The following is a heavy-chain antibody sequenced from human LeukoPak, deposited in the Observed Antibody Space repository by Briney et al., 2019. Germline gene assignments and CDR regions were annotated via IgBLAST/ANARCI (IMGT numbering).Heavy chain of an antibody. V-gene: IGHV3-30*18. CDR2: ISYDGSNK. D-gene: IGHD2-15*01. Sequence: GGSLRLSCAASGFTFSSYVMHWVRQAPGKGLEWVAVISYDGSNKYYADSVKGRFTISRDNSKNTLYLQMNSLRAEDTAVYYCANGYCSGGSCYSSDYWGQGTLVTVSS. CDR3: ANGYCSGGSCYSSDY. J-gene: IGHJ4*02. CDR1: GFTFSSYV.